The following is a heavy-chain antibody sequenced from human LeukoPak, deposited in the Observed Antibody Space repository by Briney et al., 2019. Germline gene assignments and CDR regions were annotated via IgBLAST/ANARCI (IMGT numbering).Heavy chain of an antibody. CDR3: ARDSITIFGVVIG. CDR2: ISSSSSSTI. D-gene: IGHD3-3*01. CDR1: GFTFSSYS. J-gene: IGHJ4*02. Sequence: GGSLRLSCAASGFTFSSYSMNWVRQAPGKGLEWVSYISSSSSSTIYYADSVKGRFTISRDNAKNSLYLQMNSLRAEDTAVYYCARDSITIFGVVIGWGQGTLVTVSS. V-gene: IGHV3-48*01.